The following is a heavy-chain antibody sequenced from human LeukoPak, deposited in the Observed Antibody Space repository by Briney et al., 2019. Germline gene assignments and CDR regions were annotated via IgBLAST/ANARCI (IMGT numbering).Heavy chain of an antibody. CDR3: ARGGSYFGY. Sequence: PSETLSLTCTVSGGSLSTYYWSWIRQPPGKGLVWIGYIYYSGSTNYNPSLKSRVTISVDTSKNQFSLKLSSVTAADTAVYYCARGGSYFGYWGQGTLVTVSS. V-gene: IGHV4-59*01. D-gene: IGHD1-26*01. J-gene: IGHJ4*02. CDR2: IYYSGST. CDR1: GGSLSTYY.